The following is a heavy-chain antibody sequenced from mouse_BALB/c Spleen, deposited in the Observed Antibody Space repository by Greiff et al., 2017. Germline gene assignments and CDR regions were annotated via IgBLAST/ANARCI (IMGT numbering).Heavy chain of an antibody. CDR1: GFTFSSYA. D-gene: IGHD1-2*01. J-gene: IGHJ2*01. Sequence: EVKLVESGGGLVKPGGSLKLSCAASGFTFSSYAMSWVRQTPEKRLEWVASISSGGSTYYPDSVKGRFTISRDNARNILYLQMSSLRSEDTAMYYCAREDYGSDYFDDWGQGTTLTVSS. CDR2: ISSGGST. V-gene: IGHV5-6-5*01. CDR3: AREDYGSDYFDD.